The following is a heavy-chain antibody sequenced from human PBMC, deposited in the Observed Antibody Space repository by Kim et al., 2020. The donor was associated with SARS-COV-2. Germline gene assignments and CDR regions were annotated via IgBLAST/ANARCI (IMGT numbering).Heavy chain of an antibody. J-gene: IGHJ6*02. V-gene: IGHV3-48*03. Sequence: YADSVKGRFTISRDNAKNSLYLQMNSLRAEDTAVYYCARSVVLMVYVMDVWGQGTTVTVSS. D-gene: IGHD2-8*01. CDR3: ARSVVLMVYVMDV.